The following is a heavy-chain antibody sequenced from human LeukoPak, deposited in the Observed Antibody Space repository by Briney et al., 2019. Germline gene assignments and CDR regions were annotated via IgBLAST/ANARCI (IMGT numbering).Heavy chain of an antibody. CDR1: GFIVSDSY. CDR2: IYSSGST. CDR3: ARRTGAAPGEFFLH. D-gene: IGHD6-19*01. Sequence: GGSLRLSCAGSGFIVSDSYTSWVRQGPGKGLEWVSAIYSSGSTDYADSVRGRFTIARDTSKNMVYLQMNSLTAEDTAIYYCARRTGAAPGEFFLHWGQGTLVTVSS. J-gene: IGHJ1*01. V-gene: IGHV3-53*01.